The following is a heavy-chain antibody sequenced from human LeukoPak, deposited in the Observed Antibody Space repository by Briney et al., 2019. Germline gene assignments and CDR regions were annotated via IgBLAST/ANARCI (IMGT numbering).Heavy chain of an antibody. V-gene: IGHV1-69*01. D-gene: IGHD3-3*01. CDR2: IIPIFGTA. J-gene: IGHJ3*02. Sequence: ASVKVSCKASGGTFSSYAISWVRQAPGQGLEWMGGIIPIFGTANYAQKFQGRVTITADESTSTAYMELSSLRSEDTAVYYCAREGLLIFGVVINDAFDIWGQGTMVTVSS. CDR3: AREGLLIFGVVINDAFDI. CDR1: GGTFSSYA.